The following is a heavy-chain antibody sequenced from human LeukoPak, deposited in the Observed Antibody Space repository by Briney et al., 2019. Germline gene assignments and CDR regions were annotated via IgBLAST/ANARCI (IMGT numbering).Heavy chain of an antibody. CDR1: RFTFSSYW. V-gene: IGHV3-7*01. Sequence: GGSLRLSCAASRFTFSSYWMSWVRQAPGKGLEWVANIKQDGSEKYYVDSVKGRFTISRDNAKNSLYLQMNSLRAEDTAVYYCARAPRYWGQGTLVTVSS. J-gene: IGHJ4*02. CDR3: ARAPRY. CDR2: IKQDGSEK.